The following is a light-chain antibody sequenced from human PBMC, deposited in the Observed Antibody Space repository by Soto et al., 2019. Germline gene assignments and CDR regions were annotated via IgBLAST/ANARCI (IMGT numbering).Light chain of an antibody. J-gene: IGKJ5*01. CDR3: QHYSSSPPAIT. V-gene: IGKV3-20*01. CDR2: DAS. CDR1: PSVTNF. Sequence: EIVLTQSPATLSLSPGERATLSCRASPSVTNFLAWYQQKPGQAPRLLIYDASNRATDIPDRFSGGGSGTDFTLTISRLEPEDFAVYYCQHYSSSPPAITFGQGTRLEIK.